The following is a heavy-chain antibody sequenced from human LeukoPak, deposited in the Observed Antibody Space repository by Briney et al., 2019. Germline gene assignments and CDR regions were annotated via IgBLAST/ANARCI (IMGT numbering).Heavy chain of an antibody. Sequence: ASVKVSCKASGYTFTGYYMHWVRQAPGQGLEWMGWINPNSGGTNYAQKFQGRVTMTRNTSISTAYMELSSLRSEDTAVYYCARGTRLLRVFSSLYYYYYMDVWGKGTTVTISS. CDR1: GYTFTGYY. D-gene: IGHD2/OR15-2a*01. CDR3: ARGTRLLRVFSSLYYYYYMDV. CDR2: INPNSGGT. J-gene: IGHJ6*03. V-gene: IGHV1-2*02.